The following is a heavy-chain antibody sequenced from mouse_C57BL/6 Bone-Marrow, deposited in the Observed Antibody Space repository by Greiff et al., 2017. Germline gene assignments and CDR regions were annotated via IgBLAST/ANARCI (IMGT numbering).Heavy chain of an antibody. CDR2: ISSGSSTI. CDR3: ARFAYSYWYFDV. Sequence: EVQGVESGGGLVKPGGSLKLSCAVSGFTFSDYGMHWVRQAPEKGLEWVAYISSGSSTIYYADTVKGRFTISRDTAKNTLYLQMTSLRSKDTAMSYCARFAYSYWYFDVWGTGTTVTVSS. CDR1: GFTFSDYG. J-gene: IGHJ1*03. V-gene: IGHV5-17*01. D-gene: IGHD2-10*01.